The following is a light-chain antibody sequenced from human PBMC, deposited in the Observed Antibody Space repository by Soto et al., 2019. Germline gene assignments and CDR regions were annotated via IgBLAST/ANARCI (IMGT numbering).Light chain of an antibody. Sequence: EIVLTQSPATLSLSPGERVTLSCRASQSVSNSLAWYQQKPRQPPRLLIYDVSNRATGIPARFSGSGSGTDFTLTITSLEPEDFAVYFCHQRYNWPRVTFGQGTQLEIK. CDR2: DVS. J-gene: IGKJ5*01. CDR3: HQRYNWPRVT. V-gene: IGKV3-11*01. CDR1: QSVSNS.